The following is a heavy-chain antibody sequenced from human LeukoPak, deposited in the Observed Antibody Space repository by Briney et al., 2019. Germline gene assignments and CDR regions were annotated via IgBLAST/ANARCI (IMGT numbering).Heavy chain of an antibody. CDR2: IIPIFGTA. D-gene: IGHD4-17*01. CDR3: ARVLPSDVTVTTH. CDR1: GGTFSSYA. Sequence: SVKVSCKASGGTFSSYAISWVRQAPGQGLEWMGGIIPIFGTANYAQKSQGRVTITADESTSTAYMELSSLRSEDTAVYYCARVLPSDVTVTTHWGQGTLVTVSS. V-gene: IGHV1-69*01. J-gene: IGHJ4*02.